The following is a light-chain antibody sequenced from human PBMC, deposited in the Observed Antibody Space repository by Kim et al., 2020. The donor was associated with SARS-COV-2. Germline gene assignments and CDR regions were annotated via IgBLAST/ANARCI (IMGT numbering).Light chain of an antibody. CDR3: QEYKSNSWT. J-gene: IGKJ2*02. V-gene: IGKV1-5*01. CDR2: DAS. Sequence: GDRVTITCRASQSVNIYLAWYEHSTGKAPDLLIYDASILQSGIPSRFRGSGSGTDFTLTISGLQPDDFATYYCQEYKSNSWTFGQGTKLEI. CDR1: QSVNIY.